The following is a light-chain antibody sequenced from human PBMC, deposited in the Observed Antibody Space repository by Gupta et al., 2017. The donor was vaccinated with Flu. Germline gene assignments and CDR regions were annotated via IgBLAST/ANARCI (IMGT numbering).Light chain of an antibody. CDR1: SGYGSHG. CDR2: VNYDGSH. Sequence: QLVLSQSPSASASLGASVKLPCRLSSGYGSHGGAWHQHQPKQGPRFLMKVNYDGSHDTGDGTPDCSTASGAGTDRHHIIAHAQAEDDGDYYCQTGGSGSQVFGGGTRLTVL. V-gene: IGLV4-69*01. CDR3: QTGGSGSQV. J-gene: IGLJ3*02.